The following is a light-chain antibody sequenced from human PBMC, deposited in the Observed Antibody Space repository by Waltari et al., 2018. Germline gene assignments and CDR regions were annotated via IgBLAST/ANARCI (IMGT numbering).Light chain of an antibody. CDR2: WAS. CDR1: QSILYSSNNKNY. Sequence: IVMTQSPDSLAVSLGERATINCKSSQSILYSSNNKNYLAWYQQKPGQPPKLPIYWASTRESGVPDRFTGSGSGTDFTLTISSLQAEDVAVYYCQQYYSTPPTFGGGTTVEIK. CDR3: QQYYSTPPT. V-gene: IGKV4-1*01. J-gene: IGKJ4*01.